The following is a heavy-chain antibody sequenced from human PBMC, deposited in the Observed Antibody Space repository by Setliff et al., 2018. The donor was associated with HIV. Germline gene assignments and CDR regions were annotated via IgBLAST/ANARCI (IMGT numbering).Heavy chain of an antibody. CDR1: GGSLSGYY. CDR2: VYHTGST. J-gene: IGHJ4*02. CDR3: ARHAAGPDGPFDY. Sequence: PSETLSLTCAVYGGSLSGYYWGWIRQPPGKGLEWIGNVYHTGSTYYNPSLKSRVTISVDTSKNQFSLKLSSVIAADTAVYYCARHAAGPDGPFDYWGQGTLVTVSS. V-gene: IGHV4-38-2*01. D-gene: IGHD2-2*01.